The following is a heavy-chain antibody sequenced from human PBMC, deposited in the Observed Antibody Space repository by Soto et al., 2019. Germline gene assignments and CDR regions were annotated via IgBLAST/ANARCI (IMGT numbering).Heavy chain of an antibody. D-gene: IGHD3-3*01. CDR1: GYTLTELS. V-gene: IGHV1-24*01. Sequence: QVQLVQSGAEVKNPGASVKVSCKVSGYTLTELSMHWVRQAPGKGLEWMGGFDPEDGETIYAQKFQGRVTMTEDTSTDTAYMELSSLRSEDTAVYYCATGYDFWSGYKVYNWFDPWGQGTLVTVSS. CDR3: ATGYDFWSGYKVYNWFDP. CDR2: FDPEDGET. J-gene: IGHJ5*02.